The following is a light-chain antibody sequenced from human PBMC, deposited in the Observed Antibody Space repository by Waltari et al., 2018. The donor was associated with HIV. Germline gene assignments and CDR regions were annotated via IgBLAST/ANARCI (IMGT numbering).Light chain of an antibody. Sequence: EIVMTQTPATVSVSPGDRATLSCRASQSVRTYLAWYQQKPGQGPRLLIYGASTGATGVPARFSATGSGTDFTLTISSLQPEDFAVYYCQQYDIWPPWTFGQGTKVEIK. CDR2: GAS. CDR3: QQYDIWPPWT. V-gene: IGKV3-15*01. J-gene: IGKJ1*01. CDR1: QSVRTY.